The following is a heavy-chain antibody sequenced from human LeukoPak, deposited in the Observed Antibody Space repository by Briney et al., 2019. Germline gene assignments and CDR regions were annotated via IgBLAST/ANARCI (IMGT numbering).Heavy chain of an antibody. CDR1: GYTFTIYG. CDR3: ARVLLWFGEFPYYFDY. J-gene: IGHJ4*02. V-gene: IGHV1-18*01. CDR2: ISAYNGNT. D-gene: IGHD3-10*01. Sequence: GASVKVSCKASGYTFTIYGISWVRQAPGQGLEWMGWISAYNGNTNYAQKLQGRVTMTTDTSTSTAYMELRSLRSDDTAVYYCARVLLWFGEFPYYFDYWGQGTLVTVSS.